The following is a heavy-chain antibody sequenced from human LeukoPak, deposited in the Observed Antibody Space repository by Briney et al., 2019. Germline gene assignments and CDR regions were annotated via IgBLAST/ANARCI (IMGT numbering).Heavy chain of an antibody. V-gene: IGHV3-30*18. CDR3: AKDLLETSGTFSKGLDY. CDR2: TSHDGSNI. D-gene: IGHD3-10*01. CDR1: GFSFSTYG. Sequence: GRSLRLSCAASGFSFSTYGMHWVRQAPGKGLEWVAVTSHDGSNIFYADSVKGRFTISRDNSKNTLSLQMNSLRDEDTAVYYCAKDLLETSGTFSKGLDYWGQGTLVTVSS. J-gene: IGHJ4*02.